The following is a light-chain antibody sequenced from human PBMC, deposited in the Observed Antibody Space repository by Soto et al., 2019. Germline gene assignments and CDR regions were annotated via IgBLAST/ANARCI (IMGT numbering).Light chain of an antibody. V-gene: IGLV2-14*03. J-gene: IGLJ1*01. CDR2: DVS. Sequence: QSVLTQPASVSGSPGQSITISCMGTSSDVGAYTFVSWYQQHPDKVPKLMIFDVSRRPSGVSDRFSGSKSGNTASLTISGLQPEDEADYYCSSYTSSSTHVFGSGTKLTVL. CDR3: SSYTSSSTHV. CDR1: SSDVGAYTF.